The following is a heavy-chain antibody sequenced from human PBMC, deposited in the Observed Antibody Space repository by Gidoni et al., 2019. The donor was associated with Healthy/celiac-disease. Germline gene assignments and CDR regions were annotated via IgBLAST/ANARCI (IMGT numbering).Heavy chain of an antibody. CDR1: GFPFGSYG. CDR3: AGSPKYFDWLMNYYYGMDV. CDR2: IWYDGSNK. V-gene: IGHV3-33*01. Sequence: QVQLVESGGGVVQPGRSLRLPCPASGFPFGSYGMPWVRQAPGKGLEWVAVIWYDGSNKYYADSVKGRFTISRDNSKNTLYLQMNSLRAEDTAVYYCAGSPKYFDWLMNYYYGMDVWGQGTTVTVSS. D-gene: IGHD3-9*01. J-gene: IGHJ6*02.